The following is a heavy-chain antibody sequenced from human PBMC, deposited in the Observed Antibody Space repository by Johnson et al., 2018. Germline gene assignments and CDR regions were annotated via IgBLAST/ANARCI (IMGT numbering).Heavy chain of an antibody. J-gene: IGHJ6*03. CDR1: GFTFSNYW. CDR3: ASLRITTGDYYYYMDV. V-gene: IGHV3-48*04. D-gene: IGHD3-10*01. CDR2: ISSSGSTI. Sequence: VQLVQSGGGLVQPGGSLRLSCAASGFTFSNYWMSWVRQAPGKGLEWVSYISSSGSTIYYADSVKGRFTVSRDNAKNSLYLQMSSLSAEDAAVYYCASLRITTGDYYYYMDVWGKGTTVTVS.